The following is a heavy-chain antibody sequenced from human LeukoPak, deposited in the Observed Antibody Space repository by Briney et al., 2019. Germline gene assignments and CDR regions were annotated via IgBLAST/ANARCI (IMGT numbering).Heavy chain of an antibody. V-gene: IGHV3-7*04. D-gene: IGHD1-26*01. Sequence: PGGSLRLSCVASGFTFSSYWMSWVRQAPGKGLEWVSNIKQDGSEKYYVDSVKGRFTISRDNAKNSLYLQMNSLRAEDTAVYYCARDAQIESYYDGFDIWGQGTMVTVSS. CDR3: ARDAQIESYYDGFDI. J-gene: IGHJ3*02. CDR1: GFTFSSYW. CDR2: IKQDGSEK.